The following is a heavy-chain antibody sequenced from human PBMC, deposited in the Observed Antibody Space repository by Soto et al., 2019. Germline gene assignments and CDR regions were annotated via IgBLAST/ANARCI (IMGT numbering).Heavy chain of an antibody. CDR3: VRGGILEANRPYYYYGLDV. J-gene: IGHJ6*02. D-gene: IGHD1-1*01. V-gene: IGHV1-18*01. Sequence: ASVKVSCKVFGFTFSTYGLSWVRQAPGQGLEWMGWVSPYNGNTYYAPGLQGRVTMTTDTSTNTAYMSLRSLRSDDTAIYYCVRGGILEANRPYYYYGLDVWGQGTPVTVSS. CDR1: GFTFSTYG. CDR2: VSPYNGNT.